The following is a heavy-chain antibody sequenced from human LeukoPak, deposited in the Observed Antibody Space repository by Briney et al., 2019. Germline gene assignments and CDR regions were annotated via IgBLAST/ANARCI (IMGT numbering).Heavy chain of an antibody. J-gene: IGHJ4*02. V-gene: IGHV3-30-3*01. D-gene: IGHD3-10*01. CDR2: TSSDLNVK. CDR3: AREGYYGSGSPPSLYFDY. CDR1: GFIFRNYV. Sequence: GGSLRLSCAASGFIFRNYVIHWVRQAPGKGLEWVAVTSSDLNVKLYADSVKGRFTISRDNSRSTLYLQMNSLRPEDTAIYYCAREGYYGSGSPPSLYFDYWGQGTLVTVSS.